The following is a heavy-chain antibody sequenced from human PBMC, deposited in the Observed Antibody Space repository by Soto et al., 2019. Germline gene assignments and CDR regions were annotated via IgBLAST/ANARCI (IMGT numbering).Heavy chain of an antibody. CDR2: ISGSGGST. CDR3: AKMGYGDPLFDY. D-gene: IGHD4-17*01. V-gene: IGHV3-23*01. CDR1: GFTFSSYA. Sequence: EVQLLESGGGLVQPGGSLRLSCAASGFTFSSYAMSWVRQAPGKGLEWVSAISGSGGSTYYADSVKGRFTISRGNSKNTLYLQMNSLRAEDTAVYYCAKMGYGDPLFDYWGQGTLVTVSS. J-gene: IGHJ4*02.